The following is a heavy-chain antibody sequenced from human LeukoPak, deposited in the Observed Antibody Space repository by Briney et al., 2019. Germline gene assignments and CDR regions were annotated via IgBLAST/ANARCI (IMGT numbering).Heavy chain of an antibody. Sequence: SETLSLTCTVSGGSISSYYWSWIRQPPGKGLEWIGYIYYSGSTNYNPSLKSRVTISVDTSKNQFSLRLSSVTAADTAVYYCASNYDSFAAHAFDIWGQGTMVTVSS. CDR1: GGSISSYY. V-gene: IGHV4-59*01. CDR2: IYYSGST. J-gene: IGHJ3*02. CDR3: ASNYDSFAAHAFDI. D-gene: IGHD3-10*01.